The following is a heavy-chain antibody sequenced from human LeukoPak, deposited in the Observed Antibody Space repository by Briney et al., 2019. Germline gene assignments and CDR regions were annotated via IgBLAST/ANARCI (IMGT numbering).Heavy chain of an antibody. V-gene: IGHV1-18*01. J-gene: IGHJ6*03. D-gene: IGHD2-2*01. CDR3: ARGRGDIVVVPAAKSYYYYYMDV. CDR1: GYTFTSYG. Sequence: ASVKVSCKASGYTFTSYGSSWVRQAPGQGLEGMGWISAYNGNTSYAQKLQGRVTMTTATSTSTAYMELRSLRSDDTAVYYCARGRGDIVVVPAAKSYYYYYMDVWGKGTTVTISS. CDR2: ISAYNGNT.